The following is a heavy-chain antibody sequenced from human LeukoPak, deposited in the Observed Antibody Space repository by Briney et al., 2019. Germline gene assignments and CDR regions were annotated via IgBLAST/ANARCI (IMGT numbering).Heavy chain of an antibody. Sequence: GGSLRLSCAVSGFTFSDYWMTWVRQAPGKGLEWVANIKRDGREKYYVDSVKGRFTISRDNAGNSLYLQMNSLRAEDTAVYYCARGRFHLDSSGYSSFYYWGRGTLVTVSS. D-gene: IGHD3-22*01. CDR1: GFTFSDYW. V-gene: IGHV3-7*01. CDR2: IKRDGREK. J-gene: IGHJ4*01. CDR3: ARGRFHLDSSGYSSFYY.